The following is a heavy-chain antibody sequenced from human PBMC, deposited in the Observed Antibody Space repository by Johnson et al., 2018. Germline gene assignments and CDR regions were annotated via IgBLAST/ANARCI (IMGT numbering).Heavy chain of an antibody. D-gene: IGHD2-2*01. CDR2: TSGSRLYK. V-gene: IGHV3-21*06. J-gene: IGHJ3*02. CDR3: ARDSGIIVAPAPDAFDI. CDR1: GFTFRTYT. Sequence: VQLVESGGGLVKPGGSLSLSCAASGFTFRTYTMSWVRQAPGQGLECVSSTSGSRLYKYYADSMTGGFTIPRDNAKNFLYLHMSGLTAEDTAVYYCARDSGIIVAPAPDAFDIWGQGTVVTVSS.